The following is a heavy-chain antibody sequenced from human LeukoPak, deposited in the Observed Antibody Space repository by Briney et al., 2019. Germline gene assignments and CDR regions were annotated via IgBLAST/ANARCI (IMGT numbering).Heavy chain of an antibody. V-gene: IGHV3-30*03. CDR2: ISYDGSSK. CDR1: GFTFSSYA. Sequence: GGSLRLSCAASGFTFSSYAIHWVRQAPGKGLEWVAIISYDGSSKYYADSVKGRFTSSRDNSRSTLSLQMDSLRAEDTATYYCATYRQIQVPFEFWGQGTLVTVSS. CDR3: ATYRQIQVPFEF. D-gene: IGHD5-18*01. J-gene: IGHJ4*02.